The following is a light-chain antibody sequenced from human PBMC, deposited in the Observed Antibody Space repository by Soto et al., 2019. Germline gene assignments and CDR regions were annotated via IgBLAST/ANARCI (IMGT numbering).Light chain of an antibody. V-gene: IGKV3-15*01. CDR2: SAS. Sequence: EIVMTQSPDTLSVSPGQRATLSCRDSQSVGSNLAWYQQPPGQAPRLLIHSASTRATGIPARFGGSGSGTEFTLTISSLQSEDFAVYYCQQYDTWPRTFGQGTNLDIK. CDR3: QQYDTWPRT. CDR1: QSVGSN. J-gene: IGKJ2*01.